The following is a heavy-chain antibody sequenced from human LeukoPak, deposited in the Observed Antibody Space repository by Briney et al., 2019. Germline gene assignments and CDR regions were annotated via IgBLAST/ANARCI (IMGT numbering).Heavy chain of an antibody. J-gene: IGHJ6*03. D-gene: IGHD6-6*01. Sequence: GGSLRLSCEASGFIFTTSAISWVRQAPGKGLEWVSFISSGGGSTYHSDSVRGRFTISRDNANNTVSLYMHSLRAEDTAIYYCAKERRSSMDVWGNGTTVTVSS. CDR3: AKERRSSMDV. V-gene: IGHV3-23*01. CDR1: GFIFTTSA. CDR2: ISSGGGST.